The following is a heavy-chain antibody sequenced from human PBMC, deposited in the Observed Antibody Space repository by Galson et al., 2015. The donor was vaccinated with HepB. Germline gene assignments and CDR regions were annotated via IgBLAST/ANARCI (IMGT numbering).Heavy chain of an antibody. D-gene: IGHD1-26*01. CDR2: ISWNSGSI. V-gene: IGHV3-9*01. J-gene: IGHJ3*02. CDR1: GFTFDDYA. Sequence: SLRLSCAASGFTFDDYAMHWVRQAPGKGLEWVSGISWNSGSIGYADSVKGRFTISRDNAKNSLYLQMNSLRAEDTALYYCAKVRIVGAANGAFDIWGQGTMVTVSS. CDR3: AKVRIVGAANGAFDI.